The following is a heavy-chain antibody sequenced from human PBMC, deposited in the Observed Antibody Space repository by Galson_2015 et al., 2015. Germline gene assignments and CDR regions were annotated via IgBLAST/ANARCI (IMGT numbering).Heavy chain of an antibody. CDR3: ARVSYCSSTSCYAGSWFDP. CDR2: INPSGGST. CDR1: GYTFTSYY. D-gene: IGHD2-2*01. J-gene: IGHJ5*02. Sequence: SVKFSCKASGYTFTSYYMHWVRQAPGQGLEWMGIINPSGGSTSYAQKFQGRVTMTRDTSTSTVYMELSSLRSEDTAVYYCARVSYCSSTSCYAGSWFDPWGQGTLVTVSS. V-gene: IGHV1-46*01.